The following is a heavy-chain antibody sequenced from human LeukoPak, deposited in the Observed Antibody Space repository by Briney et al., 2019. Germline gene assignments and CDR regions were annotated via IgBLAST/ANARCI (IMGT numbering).Heavy chain of an antibody. Sequence: ASVKVSCKASGYTFTSYGISWVRQAPGQGLEWMGWMSPNSGNTGYAQKFQGRVTMTRNTSISTAYMELSSLRSEDTAVYYCAREVGDGMDVWGQGTRSPSP. J-gene: IGHJ6*02. V-gene: IGHV1-8*02. CDR3: AREVGDGMDV. CDR2: MSPNSGNT. D-gene: IGHD3-16*01. CDR1: GYTFTSYG.